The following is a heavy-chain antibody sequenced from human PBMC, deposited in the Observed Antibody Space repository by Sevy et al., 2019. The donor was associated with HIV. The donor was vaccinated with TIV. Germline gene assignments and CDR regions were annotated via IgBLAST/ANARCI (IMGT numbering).Heavy chain of an antibody. V-gene: IGHV3-9*01. CDR1: GFNFNDYA. J-gene: IGHJ6*02. CDR2: INWFGTII. Sequence: GGSLRLSCIASGFNFNDYAMHWVRQVPGKGLEWVSGINWFGTIIGYGDSVKGRFNISRDNARKSVYREMNSLRPEDTALYYCAKDLAQGGTLNFYYYGMDFWGQGTTVTVSS. CDR3: AKDLAQGGTLNFYYYGMDF. D-gene: IGHD3-16*01.